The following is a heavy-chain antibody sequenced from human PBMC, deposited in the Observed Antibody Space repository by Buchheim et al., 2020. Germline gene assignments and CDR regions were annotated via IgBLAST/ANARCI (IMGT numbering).Heavy chain of an antibody. V-gene: IGHV3-21*01. J-gene: IGHJ4*02. Sequence: EVQLVESGGGLVKPGGSLRLSCAASGFTFSTYSMNWVRQAPGKGLEWVSSISSRSSYIYYADSVKGRFTISRDNAKNSLYLQMNSLRAEDTAVYYCARERYCTNGVCPVPFDCWGQGTL. D-gene: IGHD2-8*01. CDR3: ARERYCTNGVCPVPFDC. CDR2: ISSRSSYI. CDR1: GFTFSTYS.